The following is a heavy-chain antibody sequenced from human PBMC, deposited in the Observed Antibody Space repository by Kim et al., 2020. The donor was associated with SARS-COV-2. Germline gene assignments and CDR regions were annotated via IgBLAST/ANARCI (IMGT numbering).Heavy chain of an antibody. D-gene: IGHD3-10*01. CDR3: ARRGGEDYYGSGSYYRALSFDY. Sequence: ASVKVSCKASGYTFTSYYMHWVRQAPGQGLEWMGIINPSGGSTSYAQKFQGRVTMTRDTSTSTVYMELSSLRSEDTAVYYCARRGGEDYYGSGSYYRALSFDYWGQGTLVTVSS. J-gene: IGHJ4*02. V-gene: IGHV1-46*01. CDR1: GYTFTSYY. CDR2: INPSGGST.